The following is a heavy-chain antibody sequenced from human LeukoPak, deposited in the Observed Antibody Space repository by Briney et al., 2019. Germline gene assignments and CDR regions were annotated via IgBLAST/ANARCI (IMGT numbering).Heavy chain of an antibody. Sequence: PGGSLRLSCAASGFTFSSYSMNWVRQAPGKGLEWVSYISSSSSTIYYADSVKGRFTISRDNAKNSLYLQMNSLRAEDTAVYYCARLATVTTMPIDYWGQGTLVTVSS. D-gene: IGHD4-17*01. J-gene: IGHJ4*02. CDR1: GFTFSSYS. CDR3: ARLATVTTMPIDY. V-gene: IGHV3-48*01. CDR2: ISSSSSTI.